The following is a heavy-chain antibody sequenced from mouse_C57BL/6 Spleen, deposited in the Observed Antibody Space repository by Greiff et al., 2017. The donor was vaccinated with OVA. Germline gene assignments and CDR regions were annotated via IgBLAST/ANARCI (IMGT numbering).Heavy chain of an antibody. CDR3: APSKSYAMDY. V-gene: IGHV1-82*01. D-gene: IGHD6-1*01. J-gene: IGHJ4*01. CDR2: IYPGDGDT. CDR1: GYAFSSSW. Sequence: VQLQQSGPELVKPGASVKISCKASGYAFSSSWMNWVKQRPGKGLEWIGRIYPGDGDTTYNGKFKGKATLTADKSSSTAYMQLSSLTSEDSAVYFCAPSKSYAMDYWGQGTSVTVSS.